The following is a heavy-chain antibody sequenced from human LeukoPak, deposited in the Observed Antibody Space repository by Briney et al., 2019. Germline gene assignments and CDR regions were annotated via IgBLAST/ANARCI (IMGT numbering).Heavy chain of an antibody. CDR2: INHSGST. CDR1: GGSFSGYY. D-gene: IGHD3-22*01. CDR3: ARVYYYDSSGYPTFDY. J-gene: IGHJ4*02. V-gene: IGHV4-34*01. Sequence: SETLSLPCAVYGGSFSGYYWSWIRQPPGKGLEWIGEINHSGSTNYNPSLKSRVTISVDTSKNQFSLKLSSVTAADTAVYYCARVYYYDSSGYPTFDYWGQGTLVTVSS.